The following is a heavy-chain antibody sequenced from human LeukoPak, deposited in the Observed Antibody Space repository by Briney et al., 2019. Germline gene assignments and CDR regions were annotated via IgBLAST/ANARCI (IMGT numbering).Heavy chain of an antibody. CDR3: ARGRYYDSSGYLFDY. V-gene: IGHV1-18*01. CDR1: GYIFTTYG. CDR2: IGTYNGNT. Sequence: GASVKVSCKASGYIFTTYGITWVRQAPGQGLEWMGWIGTYNGNTNYAQNFQGRVTMTTDTSTSTAYMELSRLRSDDTAVYYCARGRYYDSSGYLFDYWGQGTLVTVSS. D-gene: IGHD3-22*01. J-gene: IGHJ4*02.